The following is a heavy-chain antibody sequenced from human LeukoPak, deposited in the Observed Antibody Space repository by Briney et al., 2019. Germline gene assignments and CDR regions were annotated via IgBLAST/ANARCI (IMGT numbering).Heavy chain of an antibody. Sequence: GGSLRLSCAASGFTFSNYAMHWVRQAPGEGLEWMAVISRDGTDKYYADSVKGRLTISRDNSQSTLYLHMNSLSTEDTALYYCARAIRAPGTPENAFDLWGQGTMVTVSS. J-gene: IGHJ3*01. CDR1: GFTFSNYA. V-gene: IGHV3-30*04. CDR2: ISRDGTDK. CDR3: ARAIRAPGTPENAFDL. D-gene: IGHD6-13*01.